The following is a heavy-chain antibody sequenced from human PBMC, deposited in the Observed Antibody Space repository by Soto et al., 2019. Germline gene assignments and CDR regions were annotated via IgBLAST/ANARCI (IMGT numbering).Heavy chain of an antibody. V-gene: IGHV4-30-4*03. CDR1: GGSISSGEYY. D-gene: IGHD4-17*01. J-gene: IGHJ5*02. Sequence: SETLSLTCTVSGGSISSGEYYWTWIRQPPGKGLEWIGYISYSGSTHYSPSLKSRVSITVDRSKNQFSLKVRSVTAADTAVYCTRETYGDYVGYFDPWGQGIQVTVSS. CDR3: RETYGDYVGYFDP. CDR2: ISYSGST.